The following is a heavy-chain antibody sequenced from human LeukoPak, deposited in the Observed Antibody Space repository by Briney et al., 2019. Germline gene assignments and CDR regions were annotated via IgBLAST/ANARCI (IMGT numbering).Heavy chain of an antibody. D-gene: IGHD4/OR15-4a*01. J-gene: IGHJ4*02. CDR3: ARDNRGGAKWPFDY. V-gene: IGHV4-61*01. CDR1: GGSVSGGSYY. Sequence: SETLSLTCTVSGGSVSGGSYYWSWIRQPPGKGLEWIGYFYYTGSTNYNPSLKSRVTISVDTSKNQFSLRLSSVTAADTAVYYCARDNRGGAKWPFDYWGQGILVTVSS. CDR2: FYYTGST.